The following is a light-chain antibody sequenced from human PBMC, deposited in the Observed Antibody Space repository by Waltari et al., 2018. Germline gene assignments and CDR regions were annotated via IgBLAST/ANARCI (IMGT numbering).Light chain of an antibody. V-gene: IGLV2-23*01. Sequence: QSALTQPASVSGSPGQSITISCTGTSSDVGSYNLVSWYQQHPGKAPKSMIYEGSKRATVVSNRFSGSKSGNTASLTISGLQAEDEADYYCCSYAGDTTWVFGGGTKLTVL. CDR1: SSDVGSYNL. CDR3: CSYAGDTTWV. J-gene: IGLJ3*02. CDR2: EGS.